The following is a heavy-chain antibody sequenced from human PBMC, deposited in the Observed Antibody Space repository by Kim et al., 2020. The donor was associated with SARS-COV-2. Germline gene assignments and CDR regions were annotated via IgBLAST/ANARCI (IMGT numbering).Heavy chain of an antibody. CDR1: GFTFRNYN. CDR2: MTNTGSDI. Sequence: GGSLRLSCTASGFTFRNYNMNWVRRAPGKGLEWLSFMTNTGSDIYYADSVKGRFTISRDNAKNSLYLQMNSLRDEDTAVYYCVRGSGSGTYAGFWGQGTL. J-gene: IGHJ4*02. V-gene: IGHV3-48*02. D-gene: IGHD3-10*01. CDR3: VRGSGSGTYAGF.